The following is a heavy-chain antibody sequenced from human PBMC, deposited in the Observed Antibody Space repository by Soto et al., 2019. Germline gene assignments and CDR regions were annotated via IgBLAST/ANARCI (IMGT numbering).Heavy chain of an antibody. CDR3: ARDNPARRYYGSGSPYGMDV. Sequence: SETLSLTCTVSGGSISSGGYYWSWIRQHPGKGLERIGYIYYSGSTYYNPSLKSRVTISVDTSKNQFSLKLSSVTAADTAVYYCARDNPARRYYGSGSPYGMDVWGQGTTVTVS. J-gene: IGHJ6*02. CDR1: GGSISSGGYY. V-gene: IGHV4-31*03. CDR2: IYYSGST. D-gene: IGHD3-10*01.